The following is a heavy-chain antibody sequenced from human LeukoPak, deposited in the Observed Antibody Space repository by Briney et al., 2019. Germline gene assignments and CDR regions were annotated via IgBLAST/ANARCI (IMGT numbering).Heavy chain of an antibody. D-gene: IGHD3-16*01. Sequence: AETLSLTCAVYGGSFSGYYWSWIRQPPGKGLEWIGEINHSGSTNYNPSIKSRVTISVDTSKNQFSLKLSSVTAADTAVYYCVSGGVHYDAFDYWGQGTLVTVSS. CDR3: VSGGVHYDAFDY. CDR2: INHSGST. V-gene: IGHV4-34*01. J-gene: IGHJ4*02. CDR1: GGSFSGYY.